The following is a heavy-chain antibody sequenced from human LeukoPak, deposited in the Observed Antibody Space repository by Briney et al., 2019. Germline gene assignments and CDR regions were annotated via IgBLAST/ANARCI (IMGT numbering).Heavy chain of an antibody. Sequence: GGSLRLSCAASGFTFSSNAMTWVRQAPGKGLECVSAITGSGGTTYYADSVKGRFTISRDNSKNTLYLQLNNLRAEDTAVYYCAKAYGTNGYYQLPIDFWGQGTLVTVSS. CDR3: AKAYGTNGYYQLPIDF. CDR1: GFTFSSNA. D-gene: IGHD3-22*01. V-gene: IGHV3-23*01. J-gene: IGHJ4*02. CDR2: ITGSGGTT.